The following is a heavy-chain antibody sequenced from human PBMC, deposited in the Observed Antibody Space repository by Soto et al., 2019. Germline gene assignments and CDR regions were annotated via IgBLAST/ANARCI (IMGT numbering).Heavy chain of an antibody. CDR2: SSGSAGDT. D-gene: IGHD3-10*01. V-gene: IGHV3-23*01. CDR1: GFTFSGYA. CDR3: AKGDQASLWVCLQD. J-gene: IGHJ4*02. Sequence: AGSLRLSCTVSGFTFSGYAMTCVRQDPGQGMEWVCTSSGSAGDTFYEDPVKGRFTISRDNSKRTLYLEMHTMTAEDTAVYSCAKGDQASLWVCLQDWGQGTPVTVSS.